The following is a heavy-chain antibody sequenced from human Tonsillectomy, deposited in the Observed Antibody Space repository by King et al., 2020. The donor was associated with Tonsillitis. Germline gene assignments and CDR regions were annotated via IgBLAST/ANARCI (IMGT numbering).Heavy chain of an antibody. V-gene: IGHV1-46*01. CDR2: INPSTGST. CDR3: ARDTEYNWNDPSYWFDP. CDR1: GYTFTSHS. J-gene: IGHJ5*02. D-gene: IGHD1-20*01. Sequence: QLVQSGAEVKKPGASVKVSCKASGYTFTSHSMHWVRQAPGQGLEWMGIINPSTGSTIYAQKFQGRVTMTRDTSTRTVYMELSSLRFEDTAVYYCARDTEYNWNDPSYWFDPLGPGNPGHRLL.